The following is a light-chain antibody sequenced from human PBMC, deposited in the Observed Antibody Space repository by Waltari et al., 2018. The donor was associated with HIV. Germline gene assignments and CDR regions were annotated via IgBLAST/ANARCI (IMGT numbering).Light chain of an antibody. CDR3: AAWDGSLSNYV. Sequence: QPVLTQPPSASGTPGQRVTVSCSGSRSNIGWNYVYWYQQLPGTAPKLLIYRNYQRPSGVPDRFSGSKSGTSASLAISGLRSEDEADYYCAAWDGSLSNYVFGTGTKVTVL. J-gene: IGLJ1*01. V-gene: IGLV1-47*01. CDR2: RNY. CDR1: RSNIGWNY.